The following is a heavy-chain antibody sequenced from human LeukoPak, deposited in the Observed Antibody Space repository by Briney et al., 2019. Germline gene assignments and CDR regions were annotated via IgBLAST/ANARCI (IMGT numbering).Heavy chain of an antibody. Sequence: ASAKVSCKASGGTFSSYAISWVRQAPGQGLEWMGRIIPIPGIANYAQKFQGRVTITADKSTSTAYMELSSLRSEDTAVYYCAREEDTAMETDYWGQGTLVTVSS. V-gene: IGHV1-69*04. J-gene: IGHJ4*02. CDR2: IIPIPGIA. CDR3: AREEDTAMETDY. CDR1: GGTFSSYA. D-gene: IGHD5-18*01.